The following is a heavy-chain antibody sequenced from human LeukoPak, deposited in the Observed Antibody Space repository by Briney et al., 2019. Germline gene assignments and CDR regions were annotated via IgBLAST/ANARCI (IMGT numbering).Heavy chain of an antibody. J-gene: IGHJ4*02. D-gene: IGHD5-24*01. CDR2: INPNSGGT. CDR1: GYTFADYY. CDR3: AGNRYGYNFGY. Sequence: GASVKVSCKASGYTFADYYFHWVRQAPGQGLEWMGWINPNSGGTNYAQKFQGRVTMTKDTSISTAYMELSSLTSDDTAVYYCAGNRYGYNFGYWAQGTLVTVSS. V-gene: IGHV1-2*02.